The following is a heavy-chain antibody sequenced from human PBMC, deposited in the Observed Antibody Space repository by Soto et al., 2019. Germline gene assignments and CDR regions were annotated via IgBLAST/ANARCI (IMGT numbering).Heavy chain of an antibody. Sequence: QVQLQQWGAGLLKPSETLSLTCAVYGGSFSGYYWSWIRQPPAKGLEWIGEINHSGSTNYNPSLKSRVTISVDTSKNPFSLKLSSVTAADTAVYYCAASYVWGSYIPRDWGQGTLVTVSS. CDR2: INHSGST. CDR3: AASYVWGSYIPRD. D-gene: IGHD3-16*01. CDR1: GGSFSGYY. V-gene: IGHV4-34*01. J-gene: IGHJ4*02.